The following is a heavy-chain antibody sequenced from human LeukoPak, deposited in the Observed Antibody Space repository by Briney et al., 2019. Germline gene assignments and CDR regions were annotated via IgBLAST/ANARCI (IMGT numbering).Heavy chain of an antibody. CDR1: GYTFTDYY. D-gene: IGHD6-19*01. CDR3: ARDQLPLFSSGWYSEDAFDI. CDR2: INPKSGVT. Sequence: GASVKVSCKASGYTFTDYYMHWVRQAPGQGLEWMGWINPKSGVTNYAQKFQGRVIITRDTSIRTAYMELSRLRSDDTAMYYCARDQLPLFSSGWYSEDAFDIWGQGTMVTVSS. V-gene: IGHV1-2*02. J-gene: IGHJ3*02.